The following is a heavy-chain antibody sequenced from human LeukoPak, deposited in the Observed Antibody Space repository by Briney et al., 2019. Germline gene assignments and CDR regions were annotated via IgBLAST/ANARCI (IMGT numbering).Heavy chain of an antibody. CDR3: ARRPLAVAGAFDI. J-gene: IGHJ3*02. CDR1: GFTFSSYS. CDR2: ISSSSSYI. Sequence: TGGSLRLSCAASGFTFSSYSMNWVRQAPGKGLEWVSSISSSSSYIYYADSVKGRLTISRDNAKNSLYLQMNSLRAEDTAVYYSARRPLAVAGAFDICGPGTMVTVSS. D-gene: IGHD6-19*01. V-gene: IGHV3-21*01.